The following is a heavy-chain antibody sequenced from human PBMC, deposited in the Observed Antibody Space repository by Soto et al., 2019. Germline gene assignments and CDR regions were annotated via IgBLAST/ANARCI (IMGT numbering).Heavy chain of an antibody. V-gene: IGHV4-59*01. CDR1: GGSISNYY. CDR3: ARGGVVPAAKKYYYYYMDV. CDR2: IYYSGST. D-gene: IGHD2-2*01. J-gene: IGHJ6*03. Sequence: PSQTLSLTCTVSGGSISNYYWSLIRQPQGKGLEWIGYIYYSGSTNYNPSLKSRVTISVDTSKNQFSLKLSSVTAADTAVYYCARGGVVPAAKKYYYYYMDVWGKGTTVTVSS.